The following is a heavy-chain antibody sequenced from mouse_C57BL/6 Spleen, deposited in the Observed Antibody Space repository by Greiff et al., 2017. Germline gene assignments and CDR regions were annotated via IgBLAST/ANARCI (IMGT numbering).Heavy chain of an antibody. V-gene: IGHV3-6*01. D-gene: IGHD1-1*01. CDR2: ISYDGSN. CDR3: ARDYYYGSSYDY. CDR1: GYSITSGYY. J-gene: IGHJ2*01. Sequence: VQLKESGPGLVKPSQSLSLTCSVTGYSITSGYYWNWIRQFPGNKLEWMGYISYDGSNNYNPSLKNRISITRDTSKNQFFLKLNSVTTEDTATYYCARDYYYGSSYDYWGQGTTLTVSS.